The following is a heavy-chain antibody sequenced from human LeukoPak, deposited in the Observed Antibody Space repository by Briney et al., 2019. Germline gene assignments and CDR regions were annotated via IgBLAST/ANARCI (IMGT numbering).Heavy chain of an antibody. Sequence: PGGSLRLSCTASGFTFSSYGMNWVRQAPGKGLEWVSGITGRGENIYYAGSVKGRFTISRDNSKNTLYLQMNSLRAEDTAVYYCARVRTAVAGGGGYYFDYWGQGTLVTVSS. D-gene: IGHD6-19*01. CDR3: ARVRTAVAGGGGYYFDY. CDR2: ITGRGENI. V-gene: IGHV3-23*01. CDR1: GFTFSSYG. J-gene: IGHJ4*02.